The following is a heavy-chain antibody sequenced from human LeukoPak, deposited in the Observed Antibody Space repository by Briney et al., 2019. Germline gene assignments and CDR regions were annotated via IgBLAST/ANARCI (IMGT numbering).Heavy chain of an antibody. CDR3: AKGMGATNFYYFDY. V-gene: IGHV3-23*01. CDR2: ISSSGGST. Sequence: PGGSLRLSCAASGFTFSSFAMTWARQAPGKGLEWVSAISSSGGSTYYADSVKGRFTISRDNSKNTLYLQMNSLRAEDAAVYYCAKGMGATNFYYFDYWGQGTLVTVAS. CDR1: GFTFSSFA. J-gene: IGHJ4*02. D-gene: IGHD1-26*01.